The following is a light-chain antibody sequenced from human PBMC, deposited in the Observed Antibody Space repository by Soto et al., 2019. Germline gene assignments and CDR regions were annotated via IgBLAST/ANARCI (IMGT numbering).Light chain of an antibody. Sequence: DIQMTQSPSTLSASVGDRVTITCRASQSISSWLAWYQQKPGKAPKLLIYDASSLESGVPSRFSGSGSGTEFTLTISSLQPDVFATSYCQQYNSYQGTFGQGTKV. CDR1: QSISSW. J-gene: IGKJ1*01. V-gene: IGKV1-5*01. CDR3: QQYNSYQGT. CDR2: DAS.